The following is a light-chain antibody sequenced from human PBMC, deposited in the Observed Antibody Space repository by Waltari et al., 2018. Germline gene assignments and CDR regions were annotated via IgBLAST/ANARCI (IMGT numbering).Light chain of an antibody. V-gene: IGLV2-8*01. CDR1: SSDAGAYNY. Sequence: QSALTQPPSASGSPGQSVAISCNGTSSDAGAYNYVSWYQQHPGKAPKLIIYDVTKRPSGVPDRFSGSKSGNTASLTVSGLQADDEADYHCSSYTGSTNNLYVFGTGTKVTVL. CDR2: DVT. J-gene: IGLJ1*01. CDR3: SSYTGSTNNLYV.